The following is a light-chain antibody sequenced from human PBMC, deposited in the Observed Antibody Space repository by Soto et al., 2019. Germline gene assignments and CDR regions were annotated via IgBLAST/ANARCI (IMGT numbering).Light chain of an antibody. CDR1: SGGIASNY. Sequence: NFMLTQPHSVSESPGKTVTISCTRSSGGIASNYVQWYQQRPGSSPTTVIYEDNQRPSGVPYRFSGSIDSATNSSPLTIWGLKTEDEADYYCQSYDSSNQVFGGGTKLTVL. CDR2: EDN. CDR3: QSYDSSNQV. V-gene: IGLV6-57*01. J-gene: IGLJ2*01.